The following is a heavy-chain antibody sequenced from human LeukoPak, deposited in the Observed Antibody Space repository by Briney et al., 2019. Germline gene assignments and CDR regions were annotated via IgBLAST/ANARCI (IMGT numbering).Heavy chain of an antibody. V-gene: IGHV1-46*01. CDR2: INPSGGST. D-gene: IGHD3-3*01. J-gene: IGHJ4*02. Sequence: ASVKVSCKASGYTFTSYYMHWVRQAPGQGLKWMGIINPSGGSTSYAQKFQGRVTMTRDTSTSTVYMELSSLRSEDTAVYYCAREDYDFWSGYYTGGYYFDYWGQGTLVTVSS. CDR1: GYTFTSYY. CDR3: AREDYDFWSGYYTGGYYFDY.